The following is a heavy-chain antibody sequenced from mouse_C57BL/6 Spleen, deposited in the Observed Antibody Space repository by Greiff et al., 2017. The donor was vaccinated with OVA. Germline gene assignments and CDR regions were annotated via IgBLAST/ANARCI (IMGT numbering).Heavy chain of an antibody. Sequence: EVMLVESGGGLVKPGGSLKLSCAASGFTFSSYAMSWVRQTPEKRLEWVATISDGGSYTYYPDNVKGRFTISRENAKNNLYLQMSHLKSEDTAMYYCARAYYGSSPAWFAYWGQGTLVTVSA. CDR2: ISDGGSYT. V-gene: IGHV5-4*03. J-gene: IGHJ3*01. D-gene: IGHD1-1*01. CDR3: ARAYYGSSPAWFAY. CDR1: GFTFSSYA.